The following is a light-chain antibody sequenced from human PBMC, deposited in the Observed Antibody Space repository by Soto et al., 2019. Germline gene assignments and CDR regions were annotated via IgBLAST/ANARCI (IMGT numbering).Light chain of an antibody. CDR2: RNN. V-gene: IGLV1-44*01. CDR3: QSYDSSLSGYV. Sequence: QSVLTQPPSASGTPGQRVTISCSGSSSNIGSHTVNWYQQLPGTAPKLLMYRNNQRPSGVPDRFSGSKSGTSASLAITGLQAEDEAEYYCQSYDSSLSGYVFGTGTKLTVL. J-gene: IGLJ1*01. CDR1: SSNIGSHT.